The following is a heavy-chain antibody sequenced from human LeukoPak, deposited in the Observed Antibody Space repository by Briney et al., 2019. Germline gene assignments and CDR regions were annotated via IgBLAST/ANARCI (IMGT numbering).Heavy chain of an antibody. CDR2: INQYGNEK. Sequence: GGSLRLSCAASGFTFSTYWMTWVRQAPGKGLEWVANINQYGNEKYYVDSVKGRFTVSRDNAKNSLYLQINSPRAEDSAVYFCARVGLITNDYWGQGTLVTVSS. CDR1: GFTFSTYW. V-gene: IGHV3-7*01. CDR3: ARVGLITNDY. D-gene: IGHD3-22*01. J-gene: IGHJ4*02.